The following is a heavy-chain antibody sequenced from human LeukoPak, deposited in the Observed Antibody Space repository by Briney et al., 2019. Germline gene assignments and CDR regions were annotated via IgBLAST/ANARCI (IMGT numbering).Heavy chain of an antibody. J-gene: IGHJ4*02. CDR3: ARSGRGTYYYFDL. CDR2: ISGSNGNT. Sequence: ASVEVSCKASSYTFTRYGISWVRQAPGQGLEWMGWISGSNGNTNYAQKFQGRVSMTADTSTSTAYMELRSLRSDDTAVYYCARSGRGTYYYFDLWGQGTLVTVSS. CDR1: SYTFTRYG. V-gene: IGHV1-18*01. D-gene: IGHD1-26*01.